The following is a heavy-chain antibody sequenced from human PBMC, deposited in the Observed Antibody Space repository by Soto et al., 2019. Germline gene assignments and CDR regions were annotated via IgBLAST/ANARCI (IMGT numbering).Heavy chain of an antibody. V-gene: IGHV4-61*08. CDR3: ARRRDTSPWLSH. J-gene: IGHJ4*02. CDR1: GGSISSGGYS. CDR2: IYSSGST. Sequence: PSETLSLTCAVSGGSISSGGYSWSWIRQPPGKGLEWIGYIYSSGSTNYNPSLESRVTISVDTSKNQFSLKLSSVTAADTSVYYCARRRDTSPWLSHWGQGTLVTLSS. D-gene: IGHD6-19*01.